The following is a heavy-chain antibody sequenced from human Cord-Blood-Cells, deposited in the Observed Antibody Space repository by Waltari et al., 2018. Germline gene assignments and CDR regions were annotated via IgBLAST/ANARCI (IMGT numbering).Heavy chain of an antibody. CDR2: IKQDGSEK. CDR3: ASLAAPDAFDI. V-gene: IGHV3-7*01. Sequence: EVQLVESGGGLVQPGGSLRLSCAASGFPFSRYWMSWVRQAPGKGLEWVANIKQDGSEKYYVDSVKGRFTISRDNAKNSLYLQMNSLRAEDTAVYYCASLAAPDAFDIWGQGTMVTVSS. CDR1: GFPFSRYW. J-gene: IGHJ3*02. D-gene: IGHD6-6*01.